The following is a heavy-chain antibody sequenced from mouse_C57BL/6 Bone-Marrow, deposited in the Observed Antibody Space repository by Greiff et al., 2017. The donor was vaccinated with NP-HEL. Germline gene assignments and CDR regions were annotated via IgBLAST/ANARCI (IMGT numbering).Heavy chain of an antibody. CDR3: ARFLRGYAMDY. Sequence: VQLQQPGAELVRPGTSVKLSCKASGYTFTSYWMHWVKQRPGQGLEWIGVIDPSDSYTNYNQKFKGKATLTVDTSSSTAYMQLSSLTSEDSAVYYCARFLRGYAMDYWGQGTSVTVSS. D-gene: IGHD1-1*01. J-gene: IGHJ4*01. CDR1: GYTFTSYW. CDR2: IDPSDSYT. V-gene: IGHV1-59*01.